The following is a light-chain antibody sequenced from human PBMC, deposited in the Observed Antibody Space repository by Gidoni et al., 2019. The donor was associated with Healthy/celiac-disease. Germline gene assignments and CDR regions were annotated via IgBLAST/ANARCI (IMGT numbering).Light chain of an antibody. CDR3: KQSYSTPLT. V-gene: IGKV1-39*01. CDR2: AAS. CDR1: QSIRSY. Sequence: DIQMTQSPSSLSASVGERVTITCRESQSIRSYLNWYQQKPGNDPKLLIYAASSLQSVVPSRCSGSGSWKDFTLNISRLQPEDFANYYCKQSYSTPLTFGGGNKVEIK. J-gene: IGKJ4*01.